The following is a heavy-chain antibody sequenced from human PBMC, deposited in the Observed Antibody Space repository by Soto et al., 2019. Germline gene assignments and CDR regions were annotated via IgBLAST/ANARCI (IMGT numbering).Heavy chain of an antibody. CDR2: IYYSGST. CDR3: ARSVTVTTGSY. CDR1: GGSISSSSYY. J-gene: IGHJ4*02. V-gene: IGHV4-39*01. D-gene: IGHD4-17*01. Sequence: QLQLQESGPGLVKPSETLSLTCTVSGGSISSSSYYWGWIRQPPGKGLEWIGSIYYSGSTYYNPSLKSRVTISVDTSKNQFSLKLSSVTAADTAVYYCARSVTVTTGSYWGQGTLVTVSS.